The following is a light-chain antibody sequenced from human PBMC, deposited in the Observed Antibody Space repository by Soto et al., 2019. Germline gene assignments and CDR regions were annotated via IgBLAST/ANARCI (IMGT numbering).Light chain of an antibody. CDR3: TSYTRDTALV. J-gene: IGLJ1*01. V-gene: IGLV2-14*01. CDR2: EVS. CDR1: SSEVGTYNY. Sequence: QSALTQPASVSGSPGQSITISCTGTSSEVGTYNYVSWYQHHPGKAPKLIIYEVSNRPSGVSNRFSGSKSGSTASLTISGLQAEDVADYHCTSYTRDTALVFGTGTKVTVL.